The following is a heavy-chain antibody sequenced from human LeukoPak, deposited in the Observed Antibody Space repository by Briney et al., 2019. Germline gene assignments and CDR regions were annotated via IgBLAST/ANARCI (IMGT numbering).Heavy chain of an antibody. V-gene: IGHV3-23*01. CDR3: AKGYHYDRSGYYRPHPFDY. D-gene: IGHD3-22*01. CDR1: GFTFSSYP. J-gene: IGHJ4*02. Sequence: GGSLRLSCAASGFAASGFTFSSYPMSWVRQAPGKGLEWVSTVGPTGGSTNYADSVKGRFTVSRDNSKNTVFLHMSSLRAEDTAIYYCAKGYHYDRSGYYRPHPFDYWGQGTLVTVSS. CDR2: VGPTGGST.